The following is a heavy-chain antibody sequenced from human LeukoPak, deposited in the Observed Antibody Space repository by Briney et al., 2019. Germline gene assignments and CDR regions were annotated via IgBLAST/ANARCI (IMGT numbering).Heavy chain of an antibody. J-gene: IGHJ5*02. CDR3: GRSYCSGGSCYSGSLLPFDP. CDR1: GGAFTGYY. CDR2: NKHSGST. V-gene: IGHV4-34*01. Sequence: PGTPSLTPAVYGGAFTGYYCSSIPQPPRKRLEWIGENKHSGSTYYPPSLSSGVTISVHTTKKQFSLKLSAVTAADAAAYYCGRSYCSGGSCYSGSLLPFDPWGQGTLVTVSS. D-gene: IGHD2-15*01.